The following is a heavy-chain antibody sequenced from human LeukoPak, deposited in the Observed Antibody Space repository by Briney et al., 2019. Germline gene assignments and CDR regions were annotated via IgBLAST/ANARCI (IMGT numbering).Heavy chain of an antibody. V-gene: IGHV3-23*01. D-gene: IGHD3-9*01. J-gene: IGHJ4*02. Sequence: GGSLGLSCAASGFTFSSYAMSWVRQAPGKGLEWVSAISGSGGSTYYADSVKGRFTISRDNSKNTLYLQMNSLRAEDTAVYYCARGTFDWSSYYFDYWGQGTLVTVSS. CDR2: ISGSGGST. CDR3: ARGTFDWSSYYFDY. CDR1: GFTFSSYA.